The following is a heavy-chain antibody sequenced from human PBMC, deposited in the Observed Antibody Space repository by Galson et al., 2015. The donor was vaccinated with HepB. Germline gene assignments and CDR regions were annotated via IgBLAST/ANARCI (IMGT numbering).Heavy chain of an antibody. Sequence: SVKVSCKASGYTFTSYGIHWVRQAPGQGLEWMGWVSTYSGDTNYAQEFQGRVSMTTVTFSNTAYMELRSLRSDDTALYFCAREGPPGSDWLFPEDGLDVWGQGTTVIVSS. CDR3: AREGPPGSDWLFPEDGLDV. D-gene: IGHD3-9*01. V-gene: IGHV1-18*01. J-gene: IGHJ6*02. CDR2: VSTYSGDT. CDR1: GYTFTSYG.